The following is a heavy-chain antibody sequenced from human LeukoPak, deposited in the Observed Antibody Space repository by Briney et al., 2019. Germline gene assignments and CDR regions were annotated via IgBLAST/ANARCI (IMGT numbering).Heavy chain of an antibody. V-gene: IGHV3-74*01. CDR3: ARVGVGATFDY. Sequence: GGSLKLSCAVSGFTLSGYWMYWVRQSPGKGLAWVSRINTDGSTTTYADTVKGRFTISRDNAKNTLYLQMDSLRVDDTAVYYCARVGVGATFDYWGQGTLVTVSS. J-gene: IGHJ4*02. CDR2: INTDGSTT. CDR1: GFTLSGYW. D-gene: IGHD1-26*01.